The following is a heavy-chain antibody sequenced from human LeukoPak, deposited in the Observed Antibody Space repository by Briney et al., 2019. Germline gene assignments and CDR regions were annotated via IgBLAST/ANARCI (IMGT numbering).Heavy chain of an antibody. D-gene: IGHD3-10*01. Sequence: SETLSLTCTVSGTSISSHYWSWLRQTPGKGLEWIGYIGYVHNSGSTNYSPSLKSRVTISLDTSKNQFSLKLSSVTAADTAVYYCAREFRRSMVRGAFRYWGQGTLVTVSS. CDR3: AREFRRSMVRGAFRY. CDR2: IGYVHNSGST. J-gene: IGHJ4*02. V-gene: IGHV4-59*11. CDR1: GTSISSHY.